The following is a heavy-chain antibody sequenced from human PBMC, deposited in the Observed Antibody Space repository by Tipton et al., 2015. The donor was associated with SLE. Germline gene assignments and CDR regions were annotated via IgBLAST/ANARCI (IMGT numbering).Heavy chain of an antibody. Sequence: GSLRLSCVASGFSVTGNYMTWVRQAPGKGLEWVSSISLTSSYRHYADSVKGRFTISRDNAKNSLYLQMNSLRAEDTAVYYCARDVTTGTSYYFDDRGQGTLVTVSS. CDR3: ARDVTTGTSYYFDD. D-gene: IGHD4-17*01. CDR2: ISLTSSYR. CDR1: GFSVTGNY. J-gene: IGHJ4*02. V-gene: IGHV3-21*03.